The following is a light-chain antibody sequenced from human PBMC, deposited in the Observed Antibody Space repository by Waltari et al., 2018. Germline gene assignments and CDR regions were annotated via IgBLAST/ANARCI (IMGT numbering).Light chain of an antibody. Sequence: DIQMTQSPSSLSASVGDRVTITCRASQGSSTSLAWYQPKQGKASTLLRYGASRLESGGPPRFSGSGSGTDYTLTISSLQPDDFATYYCQQYYVTPYTFGQGTKLDIK. CDR1: QGSSTS. V-gene: IGKV1-NL1*01. CDR2: GAS. CDR3: QQYYVTPYT. J-gene: IGKJ2*01.